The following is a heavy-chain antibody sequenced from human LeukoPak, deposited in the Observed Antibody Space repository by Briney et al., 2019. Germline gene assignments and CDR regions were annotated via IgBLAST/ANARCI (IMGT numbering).Heavy chain of an antibody. CDR1: GGSFSGYY. CDR3: ARQSPLDSSSWYNWFDP. V-gene: IGHV4-34*01. D-gene: IGHD6-13*01. J-gene: IGHJ5*02. CDR2: INHSGST. Sequence: SETLSLTCAVYGGSFSGYYWSWIRQPPGKGLEWIGEINHSGSTNYNPSLKSRVTISVDTSKNQFSLKLSSVTAADTAVYYCARQSPLDSSSWYNWFDPWGQGTLVTVSS.